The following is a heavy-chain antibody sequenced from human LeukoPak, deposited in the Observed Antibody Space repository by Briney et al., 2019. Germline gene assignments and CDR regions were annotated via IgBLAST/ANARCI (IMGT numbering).Heavy chain of an antibody. Sequence: GGSLRLSCAASGFTFSSYSMNWVRQAPGKGLEWVSSISSSSSYIYYADSVKGRSTISRDNAKNSLYLQMNSLRAEDTAVYYSASSPAHGFDAFDIWGQGTMVTVSS. CDR3: ASSPAHGFDAFDI. CDR1: GFTFSSYS. V-gene: IGHV3-21*01. J-gene: IGHJ3*02. CDR2: ISSSSSYI.